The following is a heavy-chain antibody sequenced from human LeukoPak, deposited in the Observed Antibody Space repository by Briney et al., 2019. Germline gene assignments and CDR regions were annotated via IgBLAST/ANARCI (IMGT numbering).Heavy chain of an antibody. CDR2: ISYDGSNK. CDR1: GFTFSTYW. V-gene: IGHV3-30-3*01. CDR3: ARELRGPVAGQFDP. Sequence: GGSLRLSCAASGFTFSTYWMSWVRQAPGKGLEWVAVISYDGSNKYYADSVKGRFTISRDNSKNTLYLQMNSLRAEDTALYYCARELRGPVAGQFDPWGQGTLVTVSS. J-gene: IGHJ5*02. D-gene: IGHD6-19*01.